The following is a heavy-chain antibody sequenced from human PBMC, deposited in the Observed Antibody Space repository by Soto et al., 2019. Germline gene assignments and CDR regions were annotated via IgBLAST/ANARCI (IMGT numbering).Heavy chain of an antibody. CDR1: GFSFSSYD. D-gene: IGHD1-26*01. CDR2: ISYDGSNK. V-gene: IGHV3-30-3*01. CDR3: ARDIVGAPRFDP. Sequence: SLRLSCAASGFSFSSYDMHWVRQAPGKGLEWVAVISYDGSNKYYADSVKGRFTISRDNSKNTLYLQMNSLRAEDTAVYYCARDIVGAPRFDPWGQGTLVTVSS. J-gene: IGHJ5*02.